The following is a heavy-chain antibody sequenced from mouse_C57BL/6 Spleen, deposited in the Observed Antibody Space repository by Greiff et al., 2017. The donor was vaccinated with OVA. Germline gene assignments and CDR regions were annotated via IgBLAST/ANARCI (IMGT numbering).Heavy chain of an antibody. CDR3: ARRLLRGDYFDY. J-gene: IGHJ2*01. CDR2: ISSGSSTI. V-gene: IGHV5-17*01. D-gene: IGHD1-1*01. CDR1: GFTFSDYG. Sequence: DVMLVESGGGLVKPGGSLKLSCAASGFTFSDYGMHWVRQAPEKGLEWVAYISSGSSTIYYADTVKGRFTISRDNAKNTLFLQMTSLRSEDTAMYYCARRLLRGDYFDYWGQGTTLTVSS.